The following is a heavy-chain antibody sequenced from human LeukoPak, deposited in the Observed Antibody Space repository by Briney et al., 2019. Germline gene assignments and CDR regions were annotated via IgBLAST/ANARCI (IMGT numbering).Heavy chain of an antibody. CDR2: IYYSGST. Sequence: PSETLSLTCTVSGGSISRYYWSWIRQPPGKGLEWIGYIYYSGSTNIDPSLKSRVAMSLDTSKNQFSLKLNSVTAADTAVYYCATSGLDYCGQGTLVTVSS. CDR3: ATSGLDY. J-gene: IGHJ4*02. V-gene: IGHV4-59*01. CDR1: GGSISRYY.